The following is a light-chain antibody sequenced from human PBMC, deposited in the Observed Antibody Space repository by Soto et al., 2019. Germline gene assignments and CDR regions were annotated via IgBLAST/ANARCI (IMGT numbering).Light chain of an antibody. J-gene: IGLJ1*01. V-gene: IGLV2-14*03. CDR2: DVS. CDR3: SSYTGSDRV. Sequence: QSALTQPASVSGSPGQSITIYCTGTSSDIGIYKYVSWYQQYPGKAPKLLIYDVSVRPSGVSNRFSGSKSGNTASLTIYGLQAEDEADYYCSSYTGSDRVFGSGTKLTVL. CDR1: SSDIGIYKY.